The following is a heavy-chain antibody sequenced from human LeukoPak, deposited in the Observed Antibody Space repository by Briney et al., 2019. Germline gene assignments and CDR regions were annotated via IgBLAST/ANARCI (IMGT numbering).Heavy chain of an antibody. V-gene: IGHV4-59*08. CDR1: GGSISSYY. CDR2: IYYSGST. CDR3: ARYGSGSYSFGMDV. J-gene: IGHJ6*02. Sequence: PSETLSLTCTVSGGSISSYYWSWIRQPPGKGREWIGYIYYSGSTNYNPSLKSRVTISVDTSKNQFSLKLSSVTAADTAVYYCARYGSGSYSFGMDVWGQGTTVTVSS. D-gene: IGHD3-10*01.